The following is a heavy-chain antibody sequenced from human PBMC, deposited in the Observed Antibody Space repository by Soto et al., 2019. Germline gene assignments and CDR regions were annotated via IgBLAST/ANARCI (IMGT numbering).Heavy chain of an antibody. CDR3: ARDLWSTFGGVRHYYGLDV. V-gene: IGHV1-46*03. CDR1: GYTFTSYY. J-gene: IGHJ6*02. Sequence: QVQLVQSGAEVKKPGASVKVSCKASGYTFTSYYIHWVRQAPGQGLEWMGIINPSGGDTSHAQNFQGRVTMTSDTSTSTVYMDLSSLRSEDTAVYYCARDLWSTFGGVRHYYGLDVWAQGTTVTVSS. CDR2: INPSGGDT. D-gene: IGHD3-16*01.